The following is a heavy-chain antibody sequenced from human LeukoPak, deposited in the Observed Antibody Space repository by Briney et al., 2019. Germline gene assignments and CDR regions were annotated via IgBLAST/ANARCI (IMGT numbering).Heavy chain of an antibody. D-gene: IGHD2-2*01. CDR1: GFTFDDYA. V-gene: IGHV3-9*01. CDR3: AKDRGYRLPTYYYYGMDV. Sequence: GGSLRLSCAASGFTFDDYAMHWVRQAPGKGLEWVSGISWNSGSIGYADSVKGRFTISRDNAKNSLYLQMNSLRAEDTALYYCAKDRGYRLPTYYYYGMDVWGQGTTVTVSS. J-gene: IGHJ6*02. CDR2: ISWNSGSI.